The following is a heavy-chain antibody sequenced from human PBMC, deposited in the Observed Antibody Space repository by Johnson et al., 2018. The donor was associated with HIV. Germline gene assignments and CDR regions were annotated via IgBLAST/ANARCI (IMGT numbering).Heavy chain of an antibody. Sequence: VQLVESGGGLMQPGGSVRLSCVASGFTVSNNFMSWVRQAPGKGLEWVSVIYSGGRTYYPGSVKGRFTISRENAKNSLYLQMNSLRAGDTAVYYCARANRGRNDAFNIWGQGTTVTVSS. CDR3: ARANRGRNDAFNI. CDR1: GFTVSNNF. J-gene: IGHJ3*02. V-gene: IGHV3-53*01. D-gene: IGHD2-15*01. CDR2: IYSGGRT.